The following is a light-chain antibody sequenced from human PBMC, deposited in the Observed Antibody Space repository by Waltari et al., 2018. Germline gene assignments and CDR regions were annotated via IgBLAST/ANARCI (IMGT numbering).Light chain of an antibody. Sequence: SYVLTQPPSVSVAPGETARITCGGNNIESKSVHWYRQRPGQAPVLVISYDSARPSGIPGRFSGSNSGNTATLTISRVEAGDEADYYCQVWDANTDPGVFGTGTEVTVL. CDR3: QVWDANTDPGV. V-gene: IGLV3-21*01. CDR1: NIESKS. CDR2: YDS. J-gene: IGLJ1*01.